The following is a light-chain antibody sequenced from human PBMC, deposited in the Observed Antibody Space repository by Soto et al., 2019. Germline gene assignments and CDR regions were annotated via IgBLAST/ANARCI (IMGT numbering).Light chain of an antibody. V-gene: IGKV3-11*01. CDR1: QSVSSY. CDR3: QRHSTWNP. Sequence: EIVLTQSPATLSLSPGERATLSCRASQSVSSYLAWYQQKPGHAPRLLIYDASNRAPGIPARFGGSRSGTGMPLSISRLEPQNVTVYCCQRHSTWNPCGGRNKVRIK. CDR2: DAS. J-gene: IGKJ4*01.